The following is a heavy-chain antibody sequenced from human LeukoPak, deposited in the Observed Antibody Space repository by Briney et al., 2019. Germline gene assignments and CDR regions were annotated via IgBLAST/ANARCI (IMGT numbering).Heavy chain of an antibody. D-gene: IGHD2-15*01. V-gene: IGHV4-61*01. CDR1: GGSISSGSYY. CDR2: IYYSGST. J-gene: IGHJ6*03. Sequence: PSETLSLTCTVSGGSISSGSYYWSWIRQPPGKGLEWIGYIYYSGSTNYNPSLKSRVTISADTSKNQSSLKLSSVTAADTAVYYCARLQAYCSGGSCRRRNYYYYYMDVWGKGTTVTISS. CDR3: ARLQAYCSGGSCRRRNYYYYYMDV.